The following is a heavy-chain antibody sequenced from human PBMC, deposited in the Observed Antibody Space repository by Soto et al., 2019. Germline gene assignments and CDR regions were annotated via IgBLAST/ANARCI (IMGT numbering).Heavy chain of an antibody. V-gene: IGHV1-2*02. J-gene: IGHJ4*02. CDR1: GYTFTGYY. D-gene: IGHD1-1*01. Sequence: RASVKVSCKASGYTFTGYYLHWVRQAPGQGLEWMGWINPNSGGTNYAQKFQGRVTMTRDTSTSTAYMELSRLRSDDTAVYYCARGRTGTTSYFDYWGQGNLVTV. CDR3: ARGRTGTTSYFDY. CDR2: INPNSGGT.